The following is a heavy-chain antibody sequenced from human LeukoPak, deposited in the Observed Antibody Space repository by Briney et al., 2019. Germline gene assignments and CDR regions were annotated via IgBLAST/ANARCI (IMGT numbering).Heavy chain of an antibody. J-gene: IGHJ4*02. CDR2: ISGSGGST. CDR3: AKDYIMITFGGVIALDY. V-gene: IGHV3-23*01. Sequence: PGGSLRLSCAASGFTFSSYAMSWVRQAPGKGLGWVSAISGSGGSTYYADSVKGRFTISRDNSKNTLYLQMNSLRAEDTAVYYCAKDYIMITFGGVIALDYWGQGTLVTVSS. CDR1: GFTFSSYA. D-gene: IGHD3-16*02.